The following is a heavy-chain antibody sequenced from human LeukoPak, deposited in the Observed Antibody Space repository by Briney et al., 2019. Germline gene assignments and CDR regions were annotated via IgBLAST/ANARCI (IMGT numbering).Heavy chain of an antibody. CDR2: ISYDGSNK. D-gene: IGHD6-13*01. Sequence: GRSLRLSCAASGFTFSSYGMHWVRQAPGKGLEWVAVISYDGSNKYYADSVKGRFTISRDNSKNTLYLQMNSLRAEDTAVYYCARYAGTDDYWGQGTLVTVSS. CDR3: ARYAGTDDY. V-gene: IGHV3-30*03. CDR1: GFTFSSYG. J-gene: IGHJ4*02.